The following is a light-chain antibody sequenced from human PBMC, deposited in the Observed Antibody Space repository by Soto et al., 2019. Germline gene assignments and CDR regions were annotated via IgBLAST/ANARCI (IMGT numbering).Light chain of an antibody. J-gene: IGKJ1*01. CDR1: PSISTY. CDR2: GAS. V-gene: IGKV1-39*01. CDR3: QQKYRIPRT. Sequence: DIQLTQSPSSLSASVGDRVNITCRASPSISTYLNWYQHKPGTAPKVLINGASNLQSGVPSRFSGSGSGTDFTLTISSLQPEDAATYFCQQKYRIPRTFGQGTKVEIK.